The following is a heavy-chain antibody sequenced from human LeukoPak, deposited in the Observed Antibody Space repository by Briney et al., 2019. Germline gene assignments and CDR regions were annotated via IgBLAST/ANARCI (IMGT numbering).Heavy chain of an antibody. CDR2: ISSSSSYI. CDR1: GFTFSSYS. Sequence: GGSLRLSCAASGFTFSSYSMNWVRRAPGKGLEWVSSISSSSSYIYYADSVKGRFTISRDNAKNSLYLQMNSLRAEDTAVYYCARVVGATKLDYWGQGTLVTVSS. D-gene: IGHD1-26*01. V-gene: IGHV3-21*01. J-gene: IGHJ4*02. CDR3: ARVVGATKLDY.